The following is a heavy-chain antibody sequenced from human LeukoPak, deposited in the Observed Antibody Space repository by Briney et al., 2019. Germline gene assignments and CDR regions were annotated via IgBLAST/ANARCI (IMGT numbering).Heavy chain of an antibody. D-gene: IGHD4-23*01. V-gene: IGHV4-59*01. CDR2: IYYSGST. Sequence: PSETLSLTCTVSAGSLSSYYSSWIRQPQGKGLEWIGYIYYSGSTNYNPSLKSRVTISVDTSKNQFSRKRSSVTAADTAVYYCARTGYTVALDYWGQGTLVTVSS. CDR1: AGSLSSYY. J-gene: IGHJ4*02. CDR3: ARTGYTVALDY.